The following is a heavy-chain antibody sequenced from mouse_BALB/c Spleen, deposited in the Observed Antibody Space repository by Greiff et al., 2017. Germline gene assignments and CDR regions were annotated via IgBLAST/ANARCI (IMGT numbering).Heavy chain of an antibody. J-gene: IGHJ3*01. CDR2: IDPANGNT. D-gene: IGHD4-1*01. V-gene: IGHV14-3*02. CDR3: APWASWFAY. CDR1: GFNIKDTY. Sequence: EVQLQQSGAELVKPGASVKLSCTASGFNIKDTYMHWVEQRPEQGLEWIGRIDPANGNTKYDPKFQGKATITADTSSNTAYLQLSSLTSEDTAVYYCAPWASWFAYWGQGTLVTVSA.